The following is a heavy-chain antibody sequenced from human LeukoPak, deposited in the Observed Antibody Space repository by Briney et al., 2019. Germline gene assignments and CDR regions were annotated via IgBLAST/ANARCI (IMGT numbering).Heavy chain of an antibody. CDR3: ARVELGSSSCLDY. CDR2: IYYSGST. Sequence: PSETLSLTCTVSGGSISSYYWSWIRQPPGKGLEWIGYIYYSGSTNYNPSLKSRVTISVDTSKNQFSLKLSSVTAADTAVYYCARVELGSSSCLDYGGQGTLVTVSS. D-gene: IGHD6-13*01. CDR1: GGSISSYY. V-gene: IGHV4-59*01. J-gene: IGHJ4*02.